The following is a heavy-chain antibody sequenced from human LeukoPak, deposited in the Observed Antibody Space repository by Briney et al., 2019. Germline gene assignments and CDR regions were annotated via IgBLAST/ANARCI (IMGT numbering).Heavy chain of an antibody. Sequence: ASVKVSCKASGCIFTDYYLHWVRQAPGQGLEWMGWINPSSGDTHYAQNFEGRVTLTRDTSINTVSMELSRLRSDDTAVYYCARGGTWEISLAWFDPWGQGTLVTVSS. CDR3: ARGGTWEISLAWFDP. J-gene: IGHJ5*02. V-gene: IGHV1-2*02. CDR1: GCIFTDYY. CDR2: INPSSGDT. D-gene: IGHD3-16*02.